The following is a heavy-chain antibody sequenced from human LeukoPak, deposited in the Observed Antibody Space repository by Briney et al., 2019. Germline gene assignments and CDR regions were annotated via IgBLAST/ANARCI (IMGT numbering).Heavy chain of an antibody. CDR1: GFPASNNY. CDR3: ARGRGYGAYDWNDY. D-gene: IGHD5-12*01. J-gene: IGHJ4*02. V-gene: IGHV3-53*01. CDR2: IHSGGAT. Sequence: PGGSMRLSCAASGFPASNNYMTWVSQAPGKGLEWVSAIHSGGATYYADSVKGRFTISRDSSKNTLYLQMNNLRAEDTAVYYCARGRGYGAYDWNDYWGQGTLVTVSS.